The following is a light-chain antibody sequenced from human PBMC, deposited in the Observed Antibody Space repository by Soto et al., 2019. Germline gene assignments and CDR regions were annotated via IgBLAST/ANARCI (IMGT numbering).Light chain of an antibody. CDR2: ANN. Sequence: VLTQPPSASGTPGQRVTISCSGSNSNVGNNTVNWYQQFPGTSPRLLIEANNQRASGVPDRFSGSKSANSASLAISGLKSEDEADYYCAAWDDGLNGWLFGGGTKVTVL. CDR3: AAWDDGLNGWL. CDR1: NSNVGNNT. J-gene: IGLJ3*02. V-gene: IGLV1-44*01.